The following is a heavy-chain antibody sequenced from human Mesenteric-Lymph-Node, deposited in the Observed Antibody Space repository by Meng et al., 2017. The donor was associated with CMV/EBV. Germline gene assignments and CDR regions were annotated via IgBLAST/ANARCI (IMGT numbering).Heavy chain of an antibody. D-gene: IGHD1-26*01. CDR3: AKELRGRGGLIDF. V-gene: IGHV3-23*01. Sequence: GGSLRLSCAASGFTFSSNYMSWVRQAPGKGLEWVSGISGGGSSAYYADSVKGRFTISRDNSKNTVYLQMNSLRAEDTAVYYCAKELRGRGGLIDFWGQGTLVTVSS. J-gene: IGHJ4*02. CDR2: ISGGGSSA. CDR1: GFTFSSNY.